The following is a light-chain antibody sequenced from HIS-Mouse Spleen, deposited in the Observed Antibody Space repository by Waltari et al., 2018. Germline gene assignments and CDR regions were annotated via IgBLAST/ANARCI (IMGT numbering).Light chain of an antibody. CDR3: SSYTSSSTNWV. Sequence: HSPLPQPASVSGSPGPPIPLSCTGTGCTVGGSTYLPWSQQHPGKPPKLMIYDVSNRPSGVSNRFSGSKSGNTASLTISGLQAEDEADYYCSSYTSSSTNWVFGGGTKLTVL. CDR1: GCTVGGSTY. V-gene: IGLV2-14*03. J-gene: IGLJ3*02. CDR2: DVS.